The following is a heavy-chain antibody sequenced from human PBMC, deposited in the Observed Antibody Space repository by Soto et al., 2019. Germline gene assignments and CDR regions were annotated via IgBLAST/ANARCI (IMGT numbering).Heavy chain of an antibody. D-gene: IGHD3-3*01. CDR2: ISGSGGST. CDR1: GFTFSSYA. J-gene: IGHJ5*02. V-gene: IGHV3-23*01. CDR3: AKEGPLYYDFPPNWFDP. Sequence: GGSLRLSCAASGFTFSSYAMSWVRQAPGKGLEWVSAISGSGGSTYYADSVKGRFTISRDNSKNTLYLQMNSLRAEDTAVYYCAKEGPLYYDFPPNWFDPWGQGTLVTVSS.